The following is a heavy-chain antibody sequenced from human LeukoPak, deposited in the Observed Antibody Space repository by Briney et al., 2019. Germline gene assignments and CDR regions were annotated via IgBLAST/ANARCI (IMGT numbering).Heavy chain of an antibody. CDR2: INHSGST. CDR3: AREKRWGMDV. Sequence: SETLSLTCAVYGGSFSGYYWSWIRQPPGKGLEWIGEINHSGSTNYNPSLKSRVTISGDTSKNQFSLKLSSVTAADTAVYYCAREKRWGMDVWGQGTTVTVSS. V-gene: IGHV4-34*01. J-gene: IGHJ6*02. D-gene: IGHD2-15*01. CDR1: GGSFSGYY.